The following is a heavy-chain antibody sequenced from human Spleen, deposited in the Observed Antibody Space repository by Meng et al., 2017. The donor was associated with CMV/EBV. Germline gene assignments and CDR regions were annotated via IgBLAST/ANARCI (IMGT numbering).Heavy chain of an antibody. CDR1: GFTFSSHW. CDR2: ISGDGTTT. D-gene: IGHD3-10*01. V-gene: IGHV3-74*01. CDR3: ARDLAGRDDL. Sequence: GESLKISCAASGFTFSSHWMHWVRQGPGKRLVWVSRISGDGTTTTYADSVKGRFTISRDNAKNTLYLQMNSLRAEDTAVYYCARDLAGRDDLWGPGTRVTVSS. J-gene: IGHJ5*02.